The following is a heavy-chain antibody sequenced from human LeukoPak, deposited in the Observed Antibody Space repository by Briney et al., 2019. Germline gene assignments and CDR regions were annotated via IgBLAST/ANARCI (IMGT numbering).Heavy chain of an antibody. J-gene: IGHJ4*02. D-gene: IGHD2-8*01. CDR2: IYYSGST. CDR3: ARWRPTCIDD. Sequence: SETLSLTCTVSGGSISSYYWSWIRQPPGKGLEWIGYIYYSGSTNYNPSLKSRVTISVDTSKNQFSLKLISVTAADTAVYYCARWRPTCIDDWGQGTLVTVSS. CDR1: GGSISSYY. V-gene: IGHV4-59*01.